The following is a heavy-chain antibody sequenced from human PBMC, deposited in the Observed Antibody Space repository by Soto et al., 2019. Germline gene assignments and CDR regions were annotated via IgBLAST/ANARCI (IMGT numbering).Heavy chain of an antibody. CDR3: AKYDFWSGPNPPYFDY. V-gene: IGHV3-23*01. Sequence: GWSLRLSCAASGFTFSSYAVSWVRQAPGKGLEWVSAISGSGGSTYYADSVKGRFTISRDNSKNTLYLQMNSLRAEDTAVYYCAKYDFWSGPNPPYFDYWGQGTLVTVSS. D-gene: IGHD3-3*01. J-gene: IGHJ4*02. CDR2: ISGSGGST. CDR1: GFTFSSYA.